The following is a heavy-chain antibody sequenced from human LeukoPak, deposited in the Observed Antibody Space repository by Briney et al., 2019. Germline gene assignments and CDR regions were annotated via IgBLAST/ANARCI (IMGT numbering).Heavy chain of an antibody. J-gene: IGHJ4*02. V-gene: IGHV3-21*01. CDR1: GFTFSSYS. D-gene: IGHD4-23*01. Sequence: PGGSLRLSCAASGFTFSSYSMNWVRQAPGKGLEWVSSISSSSSYIYYADSVKGRFTISRDNAKNSLYLQMNSLRADDTAVYYCARIPGSGNSLGYFDYWGQGTLVTVSS. CDR3: ARIPGSGNSLGYFDY. CDR2: ISSSSSYI.